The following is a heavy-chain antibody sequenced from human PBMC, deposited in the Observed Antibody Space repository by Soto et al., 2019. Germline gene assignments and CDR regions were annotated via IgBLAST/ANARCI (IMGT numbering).Heavy chain of an antibody. V-gene: IGHV6-1*01. CDR1: GDSVSSNTVA. CDR3: ARSWCGHQVPWFDS. D-gene: IGHD2-2*01. CDR2: TYYRSKWYD. Sequence: KTLSLTCAISGDSVSSNTVAWNWIGQSPSRGLEWLGRTYYRSKWYDDYAESVKSRITINPDTSKNQFSLHLNSVTLEDTAVYYCARSWCGHQVPWFDSVCQGTLHNVSS. J-gene: IGHJ5*01.